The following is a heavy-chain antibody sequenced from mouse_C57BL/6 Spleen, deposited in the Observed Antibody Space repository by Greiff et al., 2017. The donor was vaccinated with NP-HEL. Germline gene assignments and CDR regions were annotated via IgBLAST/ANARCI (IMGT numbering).Heavy chain of an antibody. V-gene: IGHV2-9-1*01. Sequence: VKVVESGPGLVAPSQSLSITCTVSGFSLTSYAISWVRQPPGKGLEWLGVIWTGGGTNYNSALKSRLSLSNDNSNSHASLITNSLQTDDTARYYCARSPYGYEGGYYLDYWGQGTTLTVSS. J-gene: IGHJ2*01. D-gene: IGHD2-2*01. CDR2: IWTGGGT. CDR3: ARSPYGYEGGYYLDY. CDR1: GFSLTSYA.